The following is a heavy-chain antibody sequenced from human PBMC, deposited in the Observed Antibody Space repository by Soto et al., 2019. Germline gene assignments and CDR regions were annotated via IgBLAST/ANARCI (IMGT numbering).Heavy chain of an antibody. V-gene: IGHV3-48*02. D-gene: IGHD6-19*01. CDR2: ISSSSSTI. Sequence: GGSLRLSCAASGFTFSSYSMNWVRQAPGKGLEWVSYISSSSSTIYYADSVKGRFTISRDNAKNSLYLQMNSLRDEDTAVYYCASESRIAVAGIYYYYGMDVWGQGTTVTVYS. CDR3: ASESRIAVAGIYYYYGMDV. CDR1: GFTFSSYS. J-gene: IGHJ6*02.